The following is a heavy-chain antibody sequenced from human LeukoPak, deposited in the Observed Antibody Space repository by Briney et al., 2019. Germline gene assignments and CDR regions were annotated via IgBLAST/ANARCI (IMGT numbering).Heavy chain of an antibody. D-gene: IGHD6-19*01. V-gene: IGHV4-59*01. Sequence: SETLSLTCTVSGGSISSYYWSWIRQPPGKGLEWIGYIYYSGSTNYNPSLKSRVTISVDTSKNQFSLKLSSVTAADTAVYYCARVSYSSGWYAPWFDPWGQGTLVTVSS. CDR1: GGSISSYY. CDR2: IYYSGST. J-gene: IGHJ5*02. CDR3: ARVSYSSGWYAPWFDP.